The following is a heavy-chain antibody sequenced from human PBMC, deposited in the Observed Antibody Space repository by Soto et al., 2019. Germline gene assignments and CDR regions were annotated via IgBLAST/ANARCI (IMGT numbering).Heavy chain of an antibody. J-gene: IGHJ4*02. V-gene: IGHV3-23*01. Sequence: PGGSLRLSCAASGFSFSNFAMNWVRQPPGKGLEWVSSVDYTGFYTFYAASVKGRFTISRDNSKNMVYLELNSLRAEDTAVYYRAKRSGGYSEFDYWGQGTLVTVSS. D-gene: IGHD5-12*01. CDR1: GFSFSNFA. CDR3: AKRSGGYSEFDY. CDR2: VDYTGFYT.